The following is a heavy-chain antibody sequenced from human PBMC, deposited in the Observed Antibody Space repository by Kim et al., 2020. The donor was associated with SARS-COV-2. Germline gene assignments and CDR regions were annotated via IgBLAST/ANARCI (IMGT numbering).Heavy chain of an antibody. Sequence: DSVNGRFTIARDNAKNSLSLQMNSLRGEDTAVYYCARGCSSANCSGWFDPWGQGTLVTVSS. D-gene: IGHD2-2*01. J-gene: IGHJ5*02. V-gene: IGHV3-7*01. CDR3: ARGCSSANCSGWFDP.